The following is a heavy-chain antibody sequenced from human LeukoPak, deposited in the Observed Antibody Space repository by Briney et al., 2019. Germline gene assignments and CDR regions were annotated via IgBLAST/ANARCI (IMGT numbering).Heavy chain of an antibody. V-gene: IGHV3-23*01. J-gene: IGHJ3*02. CDR1: GFTFSSYA. CDR2: ISGSGGST. CDR3: AIMVRGVAGASDAFDI. Sequence: GGSLRLSCAASGFTFSSYAMSWVRQAPGKGLEWVSAISGSGGSTYYADSVKGRFTISRDNSKNTLYLQMNSLRAEDTAVYYCAIMVRGVAGASDAFDIWGQGTMVTVSS. D-gene: IGHD3-10*01.